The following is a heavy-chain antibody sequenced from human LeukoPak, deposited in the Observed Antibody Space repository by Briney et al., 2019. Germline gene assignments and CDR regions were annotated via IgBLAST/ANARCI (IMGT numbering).Heavy chain of an antibody. J-gene: IGHJ3*02. CDR1: GFTFGSYW. V-gene: IGHV3-7*01. CDR2: IKQDGSEE. CDR3: ARDLQYDSSGPDAFDS. Sequence: GGSLRLSCAASGFTFGSYWMSWVRQAPGKGLEWVANIKQDGSEEYYVDSVKGRFTISRDNAKNSLYLQMNSLRAEDTAVYYCARDLQYDSSGPDAFDSWGQATMVSVSS. D-gene: IGHD3-22*01.